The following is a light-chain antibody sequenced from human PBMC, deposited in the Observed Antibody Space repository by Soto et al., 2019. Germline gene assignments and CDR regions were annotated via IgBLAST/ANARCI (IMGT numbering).Light chain of an antibody. J-gene: IGKJ1*01. V-gene: IGKV1-5*01. Sequence: EIQMTQSPSTLSASVGDRVTITCRASQSISSWLAWYQQKPGKAPKLLIYDASSLESGVPSRFSGRGSGTEFTLTISSLRPDDFATYSGQQYNSYPGTFGQGTKVEIK. CDR2: DAS. CDR3: QQYNSYPGT. CDR1: QSISSW.